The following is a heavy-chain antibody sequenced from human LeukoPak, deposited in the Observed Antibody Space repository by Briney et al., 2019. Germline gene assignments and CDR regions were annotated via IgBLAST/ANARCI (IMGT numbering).Heavy chain of an antibody. CDR1: RYTFTGYY. Sequence: ASVKVSRKDSRYTFTGYYLHWVRQAPGQGLEWMGWINPNSGGTNYAQKFQGRVTMTRDTSISTAYMELSRLRSDDTAVYYCARGAEQLAFYYWGQGTLVTVAS. D-gene: IGHD6-13*01. J-gene: IGHJ4*02. CDR2: INPNSGGT. CDR3: ARGAEQLAFYY. V-gene: IGHV1-2*02.